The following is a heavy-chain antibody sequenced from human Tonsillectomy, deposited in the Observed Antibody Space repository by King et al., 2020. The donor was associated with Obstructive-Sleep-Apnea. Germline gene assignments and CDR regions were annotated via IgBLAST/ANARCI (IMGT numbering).Heavy chain of an antibody. CDR2: IYSGGST. V-gene: IGHV3-53*04. CDR1: GFTVSSNY. CDR3: ARGPVGYSYGLVYYFDY. D-gene: IGHD5-18*01. J-gene: IGHJ4*02. Sequence: VQLVESGGGLVQPGGSLRLSCAASGFTVSSNYMSWVRQAPGKGLYWVSCIYSGGSTYYAYSVKGRFTISRHNSKNTLYLQMNSRRAEDTAVYYCARGPVGYSYGLVYYFDYWGQGTLVTVSS.